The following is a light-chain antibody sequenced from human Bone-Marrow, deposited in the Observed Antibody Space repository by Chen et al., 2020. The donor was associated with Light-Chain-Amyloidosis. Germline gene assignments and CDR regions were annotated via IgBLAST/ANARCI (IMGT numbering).Light chain of an antibody. J-gene: IGLJ2*01. CDR3: CSYGGYSTFV. V-gene: IGLV2-23*02. CDR1: SIGTFNL. CDR2: EVY. Sequence: QSDLNQPASGSGSPGEAVTISCTGPSIGTFNLVSWYQQSPGNAPKLIIYEVYRRPSEVSDLFSGSPSGSTASLTISGLQTEDEADYHCCSYGGYSTFVFGGGTKLTVL.